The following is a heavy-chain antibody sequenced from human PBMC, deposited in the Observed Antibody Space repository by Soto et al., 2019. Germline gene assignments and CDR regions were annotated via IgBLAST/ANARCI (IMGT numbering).Heavy chain of an antibody. V-gene: IGHV3-30-3*01. D-gene: IGHD1-26*01. CDR3: ARGLGIVGATEFDY. CDR1: GFTFSSYA. CDR2: ISYDGSNK. Sequence: QVQLVESGGGVVQPGRSLRLSCAASGFTFSSYAMHWVRQAPGKGLEWVAVISYDGSNKCYADSVKGRFTISRDNSKNTLYLQMNSLRAEDTAVYYCARGLGIVGATEFDYWGQGTLVTVSS. J-gene: IGHJ4*02.